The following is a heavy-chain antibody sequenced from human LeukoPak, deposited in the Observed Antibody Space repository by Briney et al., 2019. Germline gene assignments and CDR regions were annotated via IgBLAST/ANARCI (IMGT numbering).Heavy chain of an antibody. V-gene: IGHV4-39*01. CDR3: ARHQLRFLEWSFSSAFDI. J-gene: IGHJ3*02. Sequence: SATLSLTCTVSGGSISSSSYYWGWIRQPPGKGLEWIWSIYYSGSTYYNPSLKSRVTISVDTSKNQFSLKLGSVTAADTAVYYCARHQLRFLEWSFSSAFDIWGQGTMVTVSS. CDR1: GGSISSSSYY. D-gene: IGHD3-3*01. CDR2: IYYSGST.